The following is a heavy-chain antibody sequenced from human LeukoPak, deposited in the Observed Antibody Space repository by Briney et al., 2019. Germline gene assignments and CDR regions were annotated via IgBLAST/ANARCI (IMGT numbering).Heavy chain of an antibody. J-gene: IGHJ3*02. CDR3: ASPDGDIDSSVGPDAFDI. CDR1: GGTFSSYA. Sequence: SVKVSCKASGGTFSSYAISWVRQAPGQGLEWMGRIIPIFGTANYAQKFQGRVTITTDESTSTAYMELSSLRSEDTAVYYCASPDGDIDSSVGPDAFDIWGQGTRVTVSS. CDR2: IIPIFGTA. D-gene: IGHD4-17*01. V-gene: IGHV1-69*05.